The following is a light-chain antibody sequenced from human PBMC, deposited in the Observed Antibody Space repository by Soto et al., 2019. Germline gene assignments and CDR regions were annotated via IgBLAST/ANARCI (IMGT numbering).Light chain of an antibody. CDR2: GAS. J-gene: IGKJ2*01. CDR3: QQYEASPRT. Sequence: EIVLTQSPGTLSLSPGERATISCRASQSVTSSNLAWYQQRPGQAPRLLIHGASIRATGIPGRFSGSGSGTDFTLTISRLEPEDFAVYYCQQYEASPRTFGQGTKVDIK. CDR1: QSVTSSN. V-gene: IGKV3-20*01.